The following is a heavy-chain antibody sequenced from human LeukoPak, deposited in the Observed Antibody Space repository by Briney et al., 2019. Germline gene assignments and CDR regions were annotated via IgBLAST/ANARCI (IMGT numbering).Heavy chain of an antibody. CDR1: GGSISSYY. CDR3: ARGRSGSSSEDYYYYMDV. D-gene: IGHD6-13*01. Sequence: PSETLSLTCTVSGGSISSYYWSWIRQPPGKGLEWIGYIYHSGSTYYNPSLKSRVTISVDRSKNQFSLKLSSVTAADTAVYYCARGRSGSSSEDYYYYMDVWGKGTTVTVSS. V-gene: IGHV4-59*12. J-gene: IGHJ6*03. CDR2: IYHSGST.